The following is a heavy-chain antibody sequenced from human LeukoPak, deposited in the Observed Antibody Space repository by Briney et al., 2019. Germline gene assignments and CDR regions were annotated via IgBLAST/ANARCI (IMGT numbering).Heavy chain of an antibody. CDR3: AKGDSTGYYYHYGYYFDY. D-gene: IGHD3-22*01. J-gene: IGHJ4*02. CDR2: ISGSSSYI. V-gene: IGHV3-21*01. Sequence: GGSLRLSCAASGFTFSSYSMNWVRQAPGKGLEWVSSISGSSSYIYYADSVKGRFTISRDNTKNSLYLQMNSLRAEDTAVYYCAKGDSTGYYYHYGYYFDYWGQGTLVTVSS. CDR1: GFTFSSYS.